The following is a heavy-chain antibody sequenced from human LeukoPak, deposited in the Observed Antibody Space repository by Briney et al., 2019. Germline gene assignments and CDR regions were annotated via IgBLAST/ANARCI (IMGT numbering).Heavy chain of an antibody. D-gene: IGHD6-13*01. Sequence: QPGGSLRLSCAASGLTFSSYEMNWVRQAPGKGLEWISYISSASNMIYYAESVKGRFTISRDNAKNSLYLQMNSLRAEDTAAYYCATASGSWYRYYFDSWGQGTLVTVSS. J-gene: IGHJ4*02. CDR1: GLTFSSYE. CDR2: ISSASNMI. V-gene: IGHV3-48*03. CDR3: ATASGSWYRYYFDS.